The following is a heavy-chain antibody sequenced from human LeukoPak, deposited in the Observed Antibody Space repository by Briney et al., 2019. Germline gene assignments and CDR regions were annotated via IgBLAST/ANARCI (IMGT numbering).Heavy chain of an antibody. CDR2: IPYDGSKK. V-gene: IGHV3-30-3*01. CDR3: AKDNSNYYDNTGY. Sequence: GGSLRLSCAASGFTFSSYAMHWVRQAPGKGLDWVAVIPYDGSKKYYADSVQGRFTISRDNPKNTMYLQMNSLRAEDTAVYYCAKDNSNYYDNTGYWGQGTLVTVSS. CDR1: GFTFSSYA. D-gene: IGHD3-22*01. J-gene: IGHJ4*02.